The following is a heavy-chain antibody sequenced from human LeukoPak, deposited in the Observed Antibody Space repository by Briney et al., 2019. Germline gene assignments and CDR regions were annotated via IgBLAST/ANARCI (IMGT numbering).Heavy chain of an antibody. D-gene: IGHD6-19*01. CDR3: AKLAVAGYFDY. J-gene: IGHJ4*02. CDR2: ISGSGDYT. Sequence: GGSLRLSCAASGFTFSSYAMTWVRQAPGKGLEWVSSISGSGDYTNYAGSVKGRFTISRDNSKNTLYLQMNSLRAEDTAVYYCAKLAVAGYFDYWGQGTLVTVSS. V-gene: IGHV3-23*01. CDR1: GFTFSSYA.